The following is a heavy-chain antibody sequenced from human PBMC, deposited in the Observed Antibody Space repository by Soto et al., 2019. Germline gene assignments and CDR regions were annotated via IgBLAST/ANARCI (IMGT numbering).Heavy chain of an antibody. V-gene: IGHV3-53*01. CDR3: ARGPGPLYYTYRLDI. Sequence: GGSLRLSCAASGFTVSSNYMSWVRQAPGKGLEWVSLIYSGGNTYYADSVKGRFTISRDNSKNTMYLRMNRLRVEDTAIYYCARGPGPLYYTYRLDIWGQGTTVTVSS. CDR2: IYSGGNT. J-gene: IGHJ6*02. CDR1: GFTVSSNY.